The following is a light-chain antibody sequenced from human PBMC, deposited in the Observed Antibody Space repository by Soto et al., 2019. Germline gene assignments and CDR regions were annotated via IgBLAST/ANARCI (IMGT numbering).Light chain of an antibody. V-gene: IGKV3-20*01. CDR1: QTVSPSF. CDR3: QHYDWSLTWT. CDR2: GAS. J-gene: IGKJ1*01. Sequence: EIVLTQSPGTRSLSPGERSTLSCRASQTVSPSFLAWYQQKRGQAHMLLIYGASTRATGVPDRLTGSGSGTDFTLTISELEPEDFAVYYCQHYDWSLTWTFGPGTKVEVK.